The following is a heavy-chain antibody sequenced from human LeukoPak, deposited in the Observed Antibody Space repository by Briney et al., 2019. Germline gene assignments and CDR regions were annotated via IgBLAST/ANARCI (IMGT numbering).Heavy chain of an antibody. CDR3: VSFYETY. CDR2: INSDGTST. V-gene: IGHV3-74*01. CDR1: GFTVSNFW. J-gene: IGHJ4*02. Sequence: GGSLRLSCAASGFTVSNFWMHWVRQAPGQGLVWVSRINSDGTSTNYADSVKGRLTISRDNTKNTLYLQMNSLRAEDTAVYYCVSFYETYWGRGTLVTVSS. D-gene: IGHD2/OR15-2a*01.